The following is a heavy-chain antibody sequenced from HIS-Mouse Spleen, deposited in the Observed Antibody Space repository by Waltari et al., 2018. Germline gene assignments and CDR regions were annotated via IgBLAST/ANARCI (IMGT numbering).Heavy chain of an antibody. CDR3: AREIPYSSSWYDWYFDL. CDR2: IYYSGST. Sequence: LQESGPGLVKPSETLSLTCTVSGGSISSSSYYWGWIRQPPGKGLEWIGSIYYSGSTYYNPFLKSRVTISVDTSKNQFSLKLSSVTAADTAVYYCAREIPYSSSWYDWYFDLWGRGTLVTVSS. D-gene: IGHD6-13*01. V-gene: IGHV4-39*07. J-gene: IGHJ2*01. CDR1: GGSISSSSYY.